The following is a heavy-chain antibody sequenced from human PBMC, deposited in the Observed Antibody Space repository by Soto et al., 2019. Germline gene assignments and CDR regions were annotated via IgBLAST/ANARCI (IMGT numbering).Heavy chain of an antibody. CDR2: ISTYNGNT. D-gene: IGHD1-26*01. V-gene: IGHV1-18*01. J-gene: IGHJ4*02. Sequence: QVQLVQSGAEVKKPGASVKVSCKASGYTFTSYHITWVRQAPGQGLEWMGWISTYNGNTNYAQKLQGRVPMTTATAPSPAYMELGSHRSDDTLVSYCARDSPPPREWGQGTLVTVPS. CDR1: GYTFTSYH. CDR3: ARDSPPPRE.